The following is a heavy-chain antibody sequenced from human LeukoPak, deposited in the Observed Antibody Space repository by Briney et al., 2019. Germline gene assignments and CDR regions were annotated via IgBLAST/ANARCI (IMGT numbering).Heavy chain of an antibody. CDR1: GYTFSSYA. CDR2: ISGSGGSR. Sequence: GGSLRLSCAASGYTFSSYAMSWGRQAPGKGLGWVSAISGSGGSRYYADSVKGRFTNSRDNSKNTLELQMNSRRAEDTAVDYCAKDRRVADSPFDYGGEGTLVTVSS. V-gene: IGHV3-23*01. J-gene: IGHJ4*02. CDR3: AKDRRVADSPFDY. D-gene: IGHD2-15*01.